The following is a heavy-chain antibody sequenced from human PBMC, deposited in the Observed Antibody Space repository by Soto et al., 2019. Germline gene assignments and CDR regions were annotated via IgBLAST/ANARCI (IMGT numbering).Heavy chain of an antibody. CDR2: ISNDGMNT. CDR1: GFTFSSYA. J-gene: IGHJ1*01. V-gene: IGHV3-30-3*02. CDR3: AKGLRFMEH. D-gene: IGHD1-1*01. Sequence: GGSLRLSCVASGFTFSSYALHWVRQAPGKGLEWVALISNDGMNTFYADSVKGRMTVSRDKAEKTMYLQMNSLTAEDTAVYYCAKGLRFMEHWGQGTVVTVSS.